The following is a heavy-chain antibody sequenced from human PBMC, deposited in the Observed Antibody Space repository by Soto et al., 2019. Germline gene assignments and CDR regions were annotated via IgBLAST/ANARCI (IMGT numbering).Heavy chain of an antibody. CDR2: IYHSGST. CDR3: ARDVMAAGPRAGWFDP. CDR1: GYSIRSGYY. J-gene: IGHJ5*02. V-gene: IGHV4-38-2*02. D-gene: IGHD6-13*01. Sequence: SDTRTLTCAVSGYSIRSGYYWGWIRPPHGKGLKWIGRIYHSGSTYYNPSLKSRVTISGDTSKNQFSLKLSSVTAADTAVYYCARDVMAAGPRAGWFDPWGQGTLVTVS.